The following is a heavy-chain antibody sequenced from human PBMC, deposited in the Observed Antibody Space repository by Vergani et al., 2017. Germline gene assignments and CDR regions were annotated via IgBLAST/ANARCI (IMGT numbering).Heavy chain of an antibody. J-gene: IGHJ4*02. D-gene: IGHD6-13*01. CDR2: ISWDSGSK. CDR3: ATDMTRLGAAAGIYFDY. CDR1: GYTFDDYG. Sequence: DVQLVESGGGLVKPGRSLRLSCAASGYTFDDYGTHWVRHAPGHGLESVSVISWDSGSKWYADSVKGRFTLYRDNAKTSLYLQMNSLRAEDTALYYCATDMTRLGAAAGIYFDYWGQGTLVTVSS. V-gene: IGHV3-9*01.